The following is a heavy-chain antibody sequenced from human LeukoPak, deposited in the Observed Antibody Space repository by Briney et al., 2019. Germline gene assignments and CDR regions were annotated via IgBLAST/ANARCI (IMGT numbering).Heavy chain of an antibody. CDR3: ARDPAEGSSPDFDY. Sequence: SQTLSLTCTVSGGSISSGDYYWSWIRQPPGKGLEWIGYIYYSGSTYYNPSLKSRVTISVDTSKNQFSLKLSSVPAADTAVYYCARDPAEGSSPDFDYWGQGTLVTVSS. CDR1: GGSISSGDYY. CDR2: IYYSGST. D-gene: IGHD6-6*01. J-gene: IGHJ4*02. V-gene: IGHV4-30-4*08.